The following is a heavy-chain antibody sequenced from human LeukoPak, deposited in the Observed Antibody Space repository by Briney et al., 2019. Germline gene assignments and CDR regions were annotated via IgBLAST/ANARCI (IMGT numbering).Heavy chain of an antibody. D-gene: IGHD1-26*01. CDR2: IYYSGST. CDR3: ARDGGSYTFDY. J-gene: IGHJ4*02. Sequence: PSETLSLTCSVSGGSISSYFWSWIRQPPGRGLEWIGYIYYSGSTDYKYNPSLKSRVTLSEDTSKNLLSLKLSSVTAADTAVYYCARDGGSYTFDYWGQGTLVTVSS. CDR1: GGSISSYF. V-gene: IGHV4-59*01.